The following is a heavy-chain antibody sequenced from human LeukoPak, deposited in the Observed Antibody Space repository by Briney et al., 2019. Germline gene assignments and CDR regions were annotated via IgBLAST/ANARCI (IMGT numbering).Heavy chain of an antibody. CDR2: IYYSGST. J-gene: IGHJ6*03. V-gene: IGHV4-59*08. CDR3: ASTTLYYGSGTYYYYYYMDV. D-gene: IGHD3-10*01. CDR1: GGSISSYY. Sequence: SETLSPTCTVSGGSISSYYWSWIRQPPGKGLEWIGYIYYSGSTNYNPSLKSRVTISVDTSKNQFSLKLSSVTAADTAVYYCASTTLYYGSGTYYYYYYMDVWGKGTTVTVSS.